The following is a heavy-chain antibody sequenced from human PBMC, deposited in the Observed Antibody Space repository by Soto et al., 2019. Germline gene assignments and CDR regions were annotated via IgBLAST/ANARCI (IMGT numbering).Heavy chain of an antibody. J-gene: IGHJ5*02. CDR2: ILNNGGTT. D-gene: IGHD1-26*01. CDR3: ASRWEQWDR. V-gene: IGHV3-64*07. Sequence: EVQLVESGGGLVQPGGSLRLSCAASGFTFSSKNMHWVRQAPGKGLEYVSGILNNGGTTFYADSVKGRFTISRDNAKNSRYLQMNSLRDADTSVYYCASRWEQWDRWGQGTLVTVSS. CDR1: GFTFSSKN.